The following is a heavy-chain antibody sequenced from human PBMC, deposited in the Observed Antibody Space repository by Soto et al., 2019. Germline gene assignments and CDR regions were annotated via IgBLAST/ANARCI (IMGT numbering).Heavy chain of an antibody. CDR2: IYYSGST. Sequence: PSETLSLTCTVSGGSISSYYWSWIRQPPGKGLEWIGYIYYSGSTNYNPSLKSRVTISVDTSKNQFSLKLSSVTAADTAVYYCARGVSGWFGDYYYYVMDVSGQGSTVTVSS. J-gene: IGHJ6*02. D-gene: IGHD6-19*01. V-gene: IGHV4-59*01. CDR3: ARGVSGWFGDYYYYVMDV. CDR1: GGSISSYY.